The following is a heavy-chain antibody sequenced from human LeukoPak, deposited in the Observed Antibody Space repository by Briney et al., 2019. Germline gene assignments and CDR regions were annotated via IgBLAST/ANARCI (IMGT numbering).Heavy chain of an antibody. CDR1: GFTFSNHY. D-gene: IGHD2-15*01. Sequence: GGSLRLSCAASGFTFSNHYMTWVRQAPGKGLEWVSSISTFSNYIYYADSVKGRFTISRDNAKRSLYLEMTSLGTEDTAVYYCARENDMGYCSGGRCYKGYNAMDVWGQGTTVTVSS. V-gene: IGHV3-21*04. CDR2: ISTFSNYI. J-gene: IGHJ6*02. CDR3: ARENDMGYCSGGRCYKGYNAMDV.